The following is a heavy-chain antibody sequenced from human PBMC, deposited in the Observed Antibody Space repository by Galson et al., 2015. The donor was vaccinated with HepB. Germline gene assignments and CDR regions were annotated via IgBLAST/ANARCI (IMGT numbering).Heavy chain of an antibody. CDR2: IIPIFGTA. J-gene: IGHJ4*02. Sequence: SVKVSCKASGGTFSSYAISWVRQAPGQGLEWMGGIIPIFGTANYAQKFQGRVTITADESTSTAYMELSSLRSEDTAVYYCARGPPEEDGGNSHFDYWGQGTLVTVSS. CDR1: GGTFSSYA. D-gene: IGHD4-23*01. CDR3: ARGPPEEDGGNSHFDY. V-gene: IGHV1-69*13.